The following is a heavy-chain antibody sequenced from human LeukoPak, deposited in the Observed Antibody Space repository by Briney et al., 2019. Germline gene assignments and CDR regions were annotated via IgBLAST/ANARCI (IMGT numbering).Heavy chain of an antibody. Sequence: GGSLRLSCAASGFTFSYQYISSIRQAPGKVLGWDSYISSNRSTIYYADSLKGRFTISRDNAKNSLYLQMNSLRAEDTAVYYCARELDTAMVVDYWGQGTLVTVSS. D-gene: IGHD5-18*01. J-gene: IGHJ4*02. CDR2: ISSNRSTI. V-gene: IGHV3-11*01. CDR1: GFTFSYQY. CDR3: ARELDTAMVVDY.